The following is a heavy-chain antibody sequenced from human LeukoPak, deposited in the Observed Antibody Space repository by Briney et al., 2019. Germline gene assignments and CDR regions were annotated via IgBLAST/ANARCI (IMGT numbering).Heavy chain of an antibody. Sequence: SETLSLTCAVYGGSFSGYYWSWIRQPPGKGLESIGEINHSGSTNYNPSLKSRVTISVDTSKNQFSLKLSSVTAADTAVYYCAGHGAGPPYWWFDPWGQGTLVTVSS. D-gene: IGHD6-19*01. CDR3: AGHGAGPPYWWFDP. CDR2: INHSGST. J-gene: IGHJ5*02. CDR1: GGSFSGYY. V-gene: IGHV4-34*01.